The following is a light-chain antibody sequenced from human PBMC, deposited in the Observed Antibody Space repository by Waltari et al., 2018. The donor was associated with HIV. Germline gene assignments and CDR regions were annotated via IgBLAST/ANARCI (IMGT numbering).Light chain of an antibody. CDR2: KDS. J-gene: IGLJ3*02. CDR3: QSADSSGTYRV. CDR1: ALPKRY. Sequence: SYELTQPPSVSVSPGQTARITCSGDALPKRYAYWYQQKPGQAPVLVIYKDSERPSGIPERFSGSSSGTTVTLTIRGDQAEDEADYYCQSADSSGTYRVFGGGTKLTVL. V-gene: IGLV3-25*03.